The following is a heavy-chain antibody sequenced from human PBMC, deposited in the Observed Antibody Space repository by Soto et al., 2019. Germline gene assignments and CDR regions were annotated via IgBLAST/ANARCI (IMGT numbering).Heavy chain of an antibody. J-gene: IGHJ3*02. D-gene: IGHD5-18*01. CDR3: ARIQDTAMVNDAFDI. Sequence: KESGPVLVTPTETLTLTCTVSGFSLSNARMGVSWIRQPPGKALEWLAHIFSNDEKSYSTSLKSRLTISKDTSKSQVVLTMTNMDPVDTATYYCARIQDTAMVNDAFDIWGQGTMVTVSS. CDR2: IFSNDEK. CDR1: GFSLSNARMG. V-gene: IGHV2-26*01.